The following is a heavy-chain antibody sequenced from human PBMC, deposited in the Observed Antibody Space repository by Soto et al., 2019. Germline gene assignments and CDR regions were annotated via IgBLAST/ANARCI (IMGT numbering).Heavy chain of an antibody. D-gene: IGHD2-2*01. CDR2: IRQDGSEK. CDR1: GFTFSSYW. J-gene: IGHJ4*02. Sequence: GGSLRLSCAASGFTFSSYWMIWVRQAPEKGLEWVGNIRQDGSEKHYVDSVKGRFTISRDNAKNSLYLQMSSLRAEDTAVYYCARGGLSSTTCHRGDYWAQGTWVTVS. V-gene: IGHV3-7*03. CDR3: ARGGLSSTTCHRGDY.